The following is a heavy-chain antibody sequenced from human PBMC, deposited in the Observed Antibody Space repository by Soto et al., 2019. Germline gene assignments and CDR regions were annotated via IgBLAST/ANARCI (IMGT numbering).Heavy chain of an antibody. CDR3: AKDSGSSGWYRNDAFDI. V-gene: IGHV3-23*01. CDR1: GFTFSSYA. D-gene: IGHD6-19*01. CDR2: ISGSGGST. Sequence: EVQLLESGGGLVQPGGSLRLSCAASGFTFSSYAMSWVRQAPGKGLEWGSAISGSGGSTYYADSVKGRFTISRDNSKNKLYLQKNRLRSEDTAVYYCAKDSGSSGWYRNDAFDIWGHGTMVTVSS. J-gene: IGHJ3*02.